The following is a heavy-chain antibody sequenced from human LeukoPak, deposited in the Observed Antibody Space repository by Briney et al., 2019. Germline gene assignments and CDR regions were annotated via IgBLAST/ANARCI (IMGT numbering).Heavy chain of an antibody. J-gene: IGHJ4*02. Sequence: PGGSLRLSCAASGFSFRHYVMSWVRQAPGKGLEWVAVIAYDSSHKYCADSVKGRFTISRDNSKNTLYLQMNSLRPEDTAVYYCAKDGPERIFEYWGQGTPVTVSA. D-gene: IGHD1-14*01. CDR1: GFSFRHYV. CDR3: AKDGPERIFEY. CDR2: IAYDSSHK. V-gene: IGHV3-30*18.